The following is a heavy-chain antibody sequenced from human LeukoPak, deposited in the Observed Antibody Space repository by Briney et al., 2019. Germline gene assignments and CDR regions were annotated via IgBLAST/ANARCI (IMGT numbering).Heavy chain of an antibody. V-gene: IGHV1-8*01. CDR3: ARDLGYSSGWYLFDY. Sequence: ASVKVSCKASGYTFTSYDFNWVRQATGQGLEWMGWMNPNSGNTGYAQKFQGRVTMTRNTSISTAYMELSSLRSEDTAVYYCARDLGYSSGWYLFDYWGQGTLVTVSS. J-gene: IGHJ4*02. D-gene: IGHD6-19*01. CDR2: MNPNSGNT. CDR1: GYTFTSYD.